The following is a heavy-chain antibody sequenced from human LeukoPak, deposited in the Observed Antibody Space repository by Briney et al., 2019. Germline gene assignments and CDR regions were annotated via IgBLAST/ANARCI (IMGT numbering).Heavy chain of an antibody. CDR1: GGSFSGYY. CDR3: ARVPHDSSGYNY. CDR2: INHSGST. V-gene: IGHV4-34*01. J-gene: IGHJ4*02. D-gene: IGHD3-22*01. Sequence: KPSETLSLTCAVYGGSFSGYYWSWIRQPPGKGLEWIGEINHSGSTNYNPSLKSRVTISVDTSKNQFSPKLSSVTAADTAVYYCARVPHDSSGYNYWGQGTLVTVSS.